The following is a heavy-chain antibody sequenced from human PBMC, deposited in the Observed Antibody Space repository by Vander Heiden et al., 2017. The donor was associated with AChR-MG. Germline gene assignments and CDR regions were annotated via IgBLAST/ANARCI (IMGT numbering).Heavy chain of an antibody. D-gene: IGHD6-13*01. CDR2: IKQDGSGK. Sequence: EVQLAESGGTLVQPGGSLRLFCAAAGFTFSSFWMSWVRQAPGKGLEWVANIKQDGSGKYYVDSVKGRFTISRDNAKNSLYLQMNSLRVEDTAVYYCARDNEISSAGSDYWGQGTLVTVSS. CDR3: ARDNEISSAGSDY. CDR1: GFTFSSFW. J-gene: IGHJ4*02. V-gene: IGHV3-7*01.